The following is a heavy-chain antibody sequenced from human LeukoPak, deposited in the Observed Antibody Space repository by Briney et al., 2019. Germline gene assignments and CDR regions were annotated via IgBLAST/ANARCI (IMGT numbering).Heavy chain of an antibody. Sequence: GGSLRLSCAASGFTFSSYSMNWVRQAPGKGLEWVSLISWDGGSTYYADSVKGRFTISRDNSKNSLYLQMNSLRTEDTALYYCAKSPGIAAAFSYWGQGTLVTVSS. D-gene: IGHD6-13*01. CDR3: AKSPGIAAAFSY. CDR2: ISWDGGST. J-gene: IGHJ4*02. CDR1: GFTFSSYS. V-gene: IGHV3-43*01.